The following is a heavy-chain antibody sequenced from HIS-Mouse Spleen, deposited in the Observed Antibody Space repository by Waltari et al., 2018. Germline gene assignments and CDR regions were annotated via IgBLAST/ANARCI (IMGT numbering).Heavy chain of an antibody. D-gene: IGHD1-26*01. J-gene: IGHJ4*02. Sequence: QVQLQQWGAGLLKPSETLSLTCAVYGGSFSGYYWSWIRQPPGKGLEWIGEINHSGSTNYNPSLKSRVTIPVDTSKNQFSLKLSSVTAADTAVYYCARMGPASGSYGDYWGQGTLVTVSS. CDR2: INHSGST. CDR1: GGSFSGYY. V-gene: IGHV4-34*01. CDR3: ARMGPASGSYGDY.